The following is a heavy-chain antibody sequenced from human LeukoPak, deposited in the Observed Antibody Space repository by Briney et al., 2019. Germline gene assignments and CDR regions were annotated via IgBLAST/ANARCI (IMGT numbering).Heavy chain of an antibody. V-gene: IGHV4-59*12. CDR3: ARGLTRRVRQLPFTTMGGSPFDY. CDR1: GGSISSYY. CDR2: IYYSGST. J-gene: IGHJ4*02. Sequence: PSETLSLTCTVSGGSISSYYWSWIRQPPGKGLEWIGYIYYSGSTNYNPSLKSRVTISVDKSKNQFSLKLSSVTAAGTAVYCCARGLTRRVRQLPFTTMGGSPFDYWGQGTLVTVSS. D-gene: IGHD6-13*01.